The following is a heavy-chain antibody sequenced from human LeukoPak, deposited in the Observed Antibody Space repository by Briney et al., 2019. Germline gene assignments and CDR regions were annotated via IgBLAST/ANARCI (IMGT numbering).Heavy chain of an antibody. V-gene: IGHV1-18*01. D-gene: IGHD6-19*01. CDR3: ARAVPISSGWYRINQYGMDV. Sequence: PWASVKVSCKASGYTFTSYGISWVRQAPGQGLEWMGWISAYNGNTNYAQKLQGRVTMTTDTSTSTAYMELRSLRSDDTAVYYCARAVPISSGWYRINQYGMDVWGQGTTVTVSS. J-gene: IGHJ6*02. CDR2: ISAYNGNT. CDR1: GYTFTSYG.